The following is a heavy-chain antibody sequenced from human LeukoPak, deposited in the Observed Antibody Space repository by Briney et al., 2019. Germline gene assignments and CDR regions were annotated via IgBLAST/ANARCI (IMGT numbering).Heavy chain of an antibody. CDR3: ARVVPYYDFWSGYYEGWFDP. Sequence: SGTLSLTCAVSGGSISSSNWWSLVRQPPGKGLEWIGEIYHSGSTNYNPSLKSRVTISVDKSKNQFSLKLSSVTAADTAVYYCARVVPYYDFWSGYYEGWFDPWGQGTLVTVSS. V-gene: IGHV4-4*02. CDR2: IYHSGST. CDR1: GGSISSSNW. D-gene: IGHD3-3*01. J-gene: IGHJ5*02.